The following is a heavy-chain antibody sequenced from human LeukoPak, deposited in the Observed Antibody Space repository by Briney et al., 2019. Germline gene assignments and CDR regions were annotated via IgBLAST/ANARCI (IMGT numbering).Heavy chain of an antibody. J-gene: IGHJ4*02. D-gene: IGHD5-18*01. CDR3: ARGGYSYGYLGSDY. CDR2: INHSGST. Sequence: SETLSLTCAVYGGSFSGYYWSWIRQPPGKGLEWIGEINHSGSTNYNPSLKSRVTISVDTSKNQFSLKLSSVTAADTAVYYCARGGYSYGYLGSDYWGQGTLVTVSS. CDR1: GGSFSGYY. V-gene: IGHV4-34*01.